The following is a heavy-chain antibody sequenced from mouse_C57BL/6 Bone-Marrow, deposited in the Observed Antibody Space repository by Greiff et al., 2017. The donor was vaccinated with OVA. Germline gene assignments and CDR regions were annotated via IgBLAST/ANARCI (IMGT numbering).Heavy chain of an antibody. V-gene: IGHV1-7*01. CDR3: ARWGLSCAY. CDR1: GYTFTSYW. Sequence: VKLMESGAELAKPGASVKLSCKASGYTFTSYWMHWVKQRPGQGLEWIGYINPSSGYTKYNQKFKDKVTVTADKSSSTAYMQLSSLTYEDSAVYYCARWGLSCAYWGQGTLVTVSA. J-gene: IGHJ3*01. CDR2: INPSSGYT. D-gene: IGHD3-3*01.